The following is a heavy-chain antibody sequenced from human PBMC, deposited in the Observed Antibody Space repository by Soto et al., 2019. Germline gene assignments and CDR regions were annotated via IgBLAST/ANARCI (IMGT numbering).Heavy chain of an antibody. CDR1: GFTFSNYG. J-gene: IGHJ4*02. Sequence: QVQLVESGGGVVQPGRSLRLSCAGSGFTFSNYGLHWVRQAPGKGLEWVAVISYDGSHKYYADSVKGRFTISRDNSNNVPSLQMASRRAEDTAVYYCAKDGAQSYLSRSSCHPAGAYWGQGTLVTVSS. CDR3: AKDGAQSYLSRSSCHPAGAY. CDR2: ISYDGSHK. D-gene: IGHD2-15*01. V-gene: IGHV3-30*18.